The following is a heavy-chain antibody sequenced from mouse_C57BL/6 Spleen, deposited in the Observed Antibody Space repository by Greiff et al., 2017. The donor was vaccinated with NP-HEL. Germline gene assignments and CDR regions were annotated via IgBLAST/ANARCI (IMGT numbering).Heavy chain of an antibody. CDR3: ARYSVYDYDEDAMDY. J-gene: IGHJ4*01. CDR1: GYSFTGYY. D-gene: IGHD2-4*01. CDR2: INPSTGGT. V-gene: IGHV1-42*01. Sequence: VQLQQSGPELVKPGASVKISCKASGYSFTGYYMNWVKQSPEKSLEWIGEINPSTGGTTYNQKFKAKATLTVDKSSSTAYMQLKSLTSEDSAVYYCARYSVYDYDEDAMDYWGQGTSVTVSS.